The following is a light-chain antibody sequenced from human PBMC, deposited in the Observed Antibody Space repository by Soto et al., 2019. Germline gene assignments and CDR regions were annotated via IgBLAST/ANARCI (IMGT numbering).Light chain of an antibody. J-gene: IGKJ5*01. CDR3: QQSYTAPSIT. CDR2: GAS. CDR1: ENINRH. Sequence: DIQMTQSPSSLSASVGDRVTITCRASENINRHLNWYHQQPGKAPKLLIYGASSLQNGVPLRFRGGGSGTDFTLIITTLQPEDFATYFCQQSYTAPSITFVQGTRLEIK. V-gene: IGKV1-39*01.